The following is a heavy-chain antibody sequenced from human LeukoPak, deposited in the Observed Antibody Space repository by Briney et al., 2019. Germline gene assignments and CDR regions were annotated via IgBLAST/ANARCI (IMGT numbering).Heavy chain of an antibody. Sequence: ASVKVSFKASGYTFTSYGISWVRQAPGQGLEWMRWISAYNGNTNYAQKLQGRVTMTTDTSTSTAYMELRSLRSDDTAVYDCARCFLGGGWYEDYWGQGTLVIVSS. V-gene: IGHV1-18*01. CDR3: ARCFLGGGWYEDY. CDR2: ISAYNGNT. D-gene: IGHD6-19*01. J-gene: IGHJ4*02. CDR1: GYTFTSYG.